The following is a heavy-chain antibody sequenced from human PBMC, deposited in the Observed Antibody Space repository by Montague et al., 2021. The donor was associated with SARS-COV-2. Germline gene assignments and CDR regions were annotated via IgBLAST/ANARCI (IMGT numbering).Heavy chain of an antibody. V-gene: IGHV1-58*01. CDR2: IVVGSGNT. D-gene: IGHD6-13*01. Sequence: SVKVSCKASGFPFTSSAVQWVRQARGQRLEWIGWIVVGSGNTNYAQKFQGRVTITRDMSTSTAYMELSSLRSEDTAVYYRAAVPAGYSSSWYDYFDYWGQGTLVTVSS. CDR3: AAVPAGYSSSWYDYFDY. CDR1: GFPFTSSA. J-gene: IGHJ4*02.